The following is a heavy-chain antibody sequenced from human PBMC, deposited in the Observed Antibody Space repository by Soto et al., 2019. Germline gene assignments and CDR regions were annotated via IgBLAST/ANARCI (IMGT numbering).Heavy chain of an antibody. CDR1: GYTLTSYG. D-gene: IGHD6-19*01. CDR2: ISAYNGNT. Sequence: ASVKVXCKASGYTLTSYGISWVRQAPGQGLEWMGWISAYNGNTKYVQKLQGRVTMTTDTSTSTAFMELRSLRSDDTAVYHCARDLGLAQFDYWGQGTLVTVSS. V-gene: IGHV1-18*01. CDR3: ARDLGLAQFDY. J-gene: IGHJ4*02.